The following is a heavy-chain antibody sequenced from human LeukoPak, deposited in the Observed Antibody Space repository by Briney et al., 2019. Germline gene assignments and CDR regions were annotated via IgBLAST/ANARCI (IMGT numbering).Heavy chain of an antibody. CDR2: INHSGST. Sequence: SETLSLTCAVYGGSFSGYYWSWIRQPPGKGLEWIGEINHSGSTNYNPSLKSRVTISVDTSKNQFSLKLSSVTAADTAVYYCARHRIFRGAFDIWGQGTMVTVSS. D-gene: IGHD3-3*02. CDR3: ARHRIFRGAFDI. J-gene: IGHJ3*02. CDR1: GGSFSGYY. V-gene: IGHV4-34*01.